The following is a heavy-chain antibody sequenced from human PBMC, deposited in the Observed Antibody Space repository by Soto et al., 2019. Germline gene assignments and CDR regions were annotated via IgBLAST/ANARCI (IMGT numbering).Heavy chain of an antibody. J-gene: IGHJ4*02. Sequence: PSETLSLTCTASGGSISSSSYYWGWIRQPPGKGLEWIGSIYYSGSTYYNPSLKSRVTISVDTSKNQFSLKLSSVTAADTAVYYCARGNYDILTGYPYYFDYWGQGTLVTVSS. CDR2: IYYSGST. V-gene: IGHV4-39*01. D-gene: IGHD3-9*01. CDR3: ARGNYDILTGYPYYFDY. CDR1: GGSISSSSYY.